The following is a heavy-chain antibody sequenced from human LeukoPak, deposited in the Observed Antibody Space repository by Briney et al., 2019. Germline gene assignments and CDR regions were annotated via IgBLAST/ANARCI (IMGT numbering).Heavy chain of an antibody. D-gene: IGHD3-22*01. J-gene: IGHJ4*02. V-gene: IGHV3-30-3*01. CDR1: GFTFSNAW. CDR2: ILYVGSNK. Sequence: GGPLRLSCAASGFTFSNAWMSWVRQAPGKGLEWVAVILYVGSNKYYADSVKGRFTISRDNSKNTLYLQMNSLRAEDTAVYYCARDIGDYDSSGQGDYWGQGTLVTVSS. CDR3: ARDIGDYDSSGQGDY.